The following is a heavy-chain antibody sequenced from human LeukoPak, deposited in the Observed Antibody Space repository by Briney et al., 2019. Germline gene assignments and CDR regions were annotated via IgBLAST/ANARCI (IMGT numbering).Heavy chain of an antibody. CDR3: ATTYCGGDCCLAPIYLHH. CDR2: ISSSGSTI. V-gene: IGHV3-48*03. Sequence: PGGSLRLSCAASKFTFSNYEMNGVRQAPGKGLEGVSYISSSGSTIYYADSVKGRFTVSRDNAKNSLYLQMNSLRAEDTAVYSCATTYCGGDCCLAPIYLHHWGQGTLVTVS. J-gene: IGHJ1*01. CDR1: KFTFSNYE. D-gene: IGHD2-21*02.